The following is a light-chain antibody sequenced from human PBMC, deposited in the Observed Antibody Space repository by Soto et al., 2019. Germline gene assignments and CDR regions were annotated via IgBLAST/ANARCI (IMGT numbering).Light chain of an antibody. CDR2: EGS. J-gene: IGLJ2*01. CDR1: SSDVGSYNL. Sequence: QSAVTQPASVSGSPGQSITISCTGTSSDVGSYNLVSWYQQHPGKAHKLMIDEGSKRPSGVSNRFSGSKSGNTASLTISGLQDEDEADYYCCSYAGRSTLVFGGGTKVTVL. CDR3: CSYAGRSTLV. V-gene: IGLV2-23*01.